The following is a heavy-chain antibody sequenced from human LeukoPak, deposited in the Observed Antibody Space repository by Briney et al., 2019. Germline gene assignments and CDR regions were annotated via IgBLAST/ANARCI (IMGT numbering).Heavy chain of an antibody. J-gene: IGHJ1*01. D-gene: IGHD6-13*01. V-gene: IGHV1-24*01. CDR1: GGTFSSYA. CDR2: FDPEDGET. CDR3: ATGIAAAGTEYFQH. Sequence: ASVKVSCKASGGTFSSYAISWVRQAPGQGLEWMGGFDPEDGETIYAQKFQGRVTMTEDTSTDTAYMELSSLRSEDTAVYYCATGIAAAGTEYFQHWGQGTLVTVSS.